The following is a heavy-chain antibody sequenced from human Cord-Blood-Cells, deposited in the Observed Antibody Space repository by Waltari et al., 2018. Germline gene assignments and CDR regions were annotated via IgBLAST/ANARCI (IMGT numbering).Heavy chain of an antibody. D-gene: IGHD7-27*01. CDR2: YTGSGGST. J-gene: IGHJ3*02. CDR1: GFTFSSYA. CDR3: AKGGKTGDAFDI. V-gene: IGHV3-23*01. Sequence: EVQLLESGGGLVQPGGSLRLSCAASGFTFSSYALSWVRQASGKGLEWCSAYTGSGGSTYSADSVEGRFTISRDNSKNTRYLQMNSLRAEDTAVYYCAKGGKTGDAFDIWGQGTMVTVSS.